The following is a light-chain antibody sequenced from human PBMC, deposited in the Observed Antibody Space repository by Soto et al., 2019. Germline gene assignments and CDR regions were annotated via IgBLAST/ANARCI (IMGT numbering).Light chain of an antibody. Sequence: DTQMTQSPSTLSASVGDRVTIICRASQSISTRLAWYQQKPGKAPKLLISGACNLESRVPSRFSGSASATEFALTISSLQPDDFSTFFCQQYYTYSTFGQGTRVDI. CDR3: QQYYTYST. V-gene: IGKV1-5*02. CDR1: QSISTR. CDR2: GAC. J-gene: IGKJ1*01.